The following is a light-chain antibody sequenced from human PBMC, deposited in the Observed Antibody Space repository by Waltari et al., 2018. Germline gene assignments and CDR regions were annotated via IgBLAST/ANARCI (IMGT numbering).Light chain of an antibody. CDR2: EVT. J-gene: IGLJ1*01. Sequence: QSGLAQPASSSGSPGQSITIPCTGTSSHGGNYNLVSWDQPRPGKAPRLLIYEVTKRAPGTSDRFSASKSGNTASLSISGLQAQEDEADYYCCSYVGLGTYVFGTGTKVTV. CDR1: SSHGGNYNL. CDR3: CSYVGLGTYV. V-gene: IGLV2-23*02.